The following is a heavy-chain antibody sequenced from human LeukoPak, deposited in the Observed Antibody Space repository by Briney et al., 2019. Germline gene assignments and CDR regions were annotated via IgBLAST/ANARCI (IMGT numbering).Heavy chain of an antibody. Sequence: GGSLRLSCAASGFTFSSYSMNWVRQAPGKGLEWVSSISSSSSYIYYADSVKGRFTISRDNAKNSLYLQMNSLRAEDTAVYHCARVPLAAGTFDYWGQGTLVTVSS. V-gene: IGHV3-21*01. J-gene: IGHJ4*02. D-gene: IGHD6-13*01. CDR3: ARVPLAAGTFDY. CDR2: ISSSSSYI. CDR1: GFTFSSYS.